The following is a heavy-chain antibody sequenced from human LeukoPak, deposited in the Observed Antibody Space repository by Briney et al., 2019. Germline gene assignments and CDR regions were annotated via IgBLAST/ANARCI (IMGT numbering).Heavy chain of an antibody. D-gene: IGHD2-15*01. J-gene: IGHJ5*02. Sequence: ASVKVSCTASGGTFSSYAISWVRQAPGQGLEWMGGIIPIFGTANYAQKFQGRVTITADESTSTAYMELSSLRSEDTAVYYCARVRFVVVVAIPASWFDPWGQGTLVTVSS. CDR3: ARVRFVVVVAIPASWFDP. CDR2: IIPIFGTA. CDR1: GGTFSSYA. V-gene: IGHV1-69*13.